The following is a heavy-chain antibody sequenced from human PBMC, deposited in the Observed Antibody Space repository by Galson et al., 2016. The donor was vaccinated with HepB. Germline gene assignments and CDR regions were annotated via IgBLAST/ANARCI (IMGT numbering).Heavy chain of an antibody. J-gene: IGHJ4*02. D-gene: IGHD4-17*01. V-gene: IGHV3-74*01. Sequence: SLRLSCAGSGFTFSNHYMHWVRQAPGEGLVWVSRINSDGSNANYADSVKGRFTISRDNARNTLYLHVNSLRAEDAAVYYCARENGDYLFIDYWGQGTLVTVSS. CDR1: GFTFSNHY. CDR3: ARENGDYLFIDY. CDR2: INSDGSNA.